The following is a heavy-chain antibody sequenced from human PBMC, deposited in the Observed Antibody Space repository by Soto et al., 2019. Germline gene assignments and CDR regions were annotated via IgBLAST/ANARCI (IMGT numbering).Heavy chain of an antibody. CDR2: IYKSGST. Sequence: SETLSLTCSVSGGSISDYYWSWIRQPPGRGLEWIGYIYKSGSTNYNPSLNSRVTISVDTSKNLFSLKLSSATAADTAVYYCARDQNGSPHFDYWGQGTLVTVSS. CDR1: GGSISDYY. D-gene: IGHD1-26*01. J-gene: IGHJ4*02. CDR3: ARDQNGSPHFDY. V-gene: IGHV4-59*01.